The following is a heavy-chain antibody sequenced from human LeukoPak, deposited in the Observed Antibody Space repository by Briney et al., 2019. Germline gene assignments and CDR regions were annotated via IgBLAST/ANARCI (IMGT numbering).Heavy chain of an antibody. V-gene: IGHV4-4*02. J-gene: IGHJ3*01. D-gene: IGHD3-16*02. CDR2: IHYSGNT. Sequence: SGTLSLTCAVSGDSITRTNWWSWIRQPPGKGLEWIGEIHYSGNTNYNPSLKNRVAISVDKSKNQFSLKLRSITAADTAIYFCARDSRAGMVTFGGVIVRSPSDAFDFWGQGTLVTVSS. CDR3: ARDSRAGMVTFGGVIVRSPSDAFDF. CDR1: GDSITRTNW.